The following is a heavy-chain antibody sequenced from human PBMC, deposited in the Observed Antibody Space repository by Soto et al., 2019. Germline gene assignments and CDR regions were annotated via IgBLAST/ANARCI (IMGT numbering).Heavy chain of an antibody. J-gene: IGHJ6*02. CDR1: GGSFSGYY. CDR3: ARGGTCYYGSGTNYGMDV. Sequence: SETLSLTCAVYGGSFSGYYWSWIRQPPGKGLEWIGEINHSGSTNYNPSLKSRVTISVDTSKNQFSLKLSSVTAADTAVYYCARGGTCYYGSGTNYGMDVWGQGTTVTVSS. D-gene: IGHD3-10*01. V-gene: IGHV4-34*01. CDR2: INHSGST.